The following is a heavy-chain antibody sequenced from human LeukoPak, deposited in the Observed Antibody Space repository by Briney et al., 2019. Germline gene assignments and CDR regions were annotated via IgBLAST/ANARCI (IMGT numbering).Heavy chain of an antibody. Sequence: ASVKVSCKASGYTFTSYGISWVRQAPGQGLEWMGWISAYNGNTNYAQKLQGRVTMTTDTSTSTAYMELSSLRSEDTAVYYCARDHYYDSSGYYRLFDYWGQGTLVTVSS. J-gene: IGHJ4*02. CDR3: ARDHYYDSSGYYRLFDY. D-gene: IGHD3-22*01. CDR1: GYTFTSYG. CDR2: ISAYNGNT. V-gene: IGHV1-18*01.